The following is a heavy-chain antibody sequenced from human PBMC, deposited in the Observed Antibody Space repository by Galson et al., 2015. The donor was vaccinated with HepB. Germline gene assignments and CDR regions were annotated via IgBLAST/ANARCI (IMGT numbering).Heavy chain of an antibody. CDR2: ISYDGSNK. CDR3: AKGGFSGARLDWYFDL. J-gene: IGHJ2*01. D-gene: IGHD5-12*01. Sequence: SLRLSCAASGFTFSSYGMHWVRQAPGKGLEWVAVISYDGSNKYYADSVKGRFTISRDNSKNTLYLQMNSLRAEDTAVYYCAKGGFSGARLDWYFDLWGRGTLVTVSS. CDR1: GFTFSSYG. V-gene: IGHV3-30*18.